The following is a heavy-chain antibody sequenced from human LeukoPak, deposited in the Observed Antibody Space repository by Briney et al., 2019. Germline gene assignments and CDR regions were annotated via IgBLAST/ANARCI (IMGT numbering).Heavy chain of an antibody. D-gene: IGHD3-10*01. CDR1: GYTFTNYD. CDR2: MNPNSGTI. CDR3: ARVQRVTFPLKYYFDY. J-gene: IGHJ4*02. Sequence: ASVKVSCKASGYTFTNYDINWVRQATGQGLEWMGWMNPNSGTIGYAQKFLGRVTITRNTSISTTYMELSSLRSEDTAVYYCARVQRVTFPLKYYFDYWGQGTVVTVSS. V-gene: IGHV1-8*03.